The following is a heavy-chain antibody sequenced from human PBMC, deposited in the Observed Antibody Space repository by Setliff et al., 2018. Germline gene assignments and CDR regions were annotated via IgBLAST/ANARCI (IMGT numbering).Heavy chain of an antibody. Sequence: PGGSLRLSCAASGFTFDDYGMSWVRRAPGKGLEWVSGINWNGGSTGYADSVKGRFTISRDNSKNTLYLQMNSLRAEDTAVYYCAKDGFQLLDPYYFDYWGQGTLVTVSS. CDR2: INWNGGST. D-gene: IGHD2-2*02. V-gene: IGHV3-20*04. J-gene: IGHJ4*02. CDR3: AKDGFQLLDPYYFDY. CDR1: GFTFDDYG.